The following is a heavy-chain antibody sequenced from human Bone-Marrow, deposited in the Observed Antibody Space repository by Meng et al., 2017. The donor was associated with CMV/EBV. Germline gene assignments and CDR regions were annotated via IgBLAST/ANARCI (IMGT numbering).Heavy chain of an antibody. J-gene: IGHJ4*02. CDR3: ARYAGPAMVTDY. CDR2: INPNSGGT. Sequence: CKASGYTFTGYYMHWVRQAPGQGLEWMGWINPNSGGTNYAQKFQGRVTMTRDTSISTAYMELSRLRSDDTAVYYCARYAGPAMVTDYWGQGTLVTVSS. CDR1: GYTFTGYY. V-gene: IGHV1-2*02. D-gene: IGHD5-18*01.